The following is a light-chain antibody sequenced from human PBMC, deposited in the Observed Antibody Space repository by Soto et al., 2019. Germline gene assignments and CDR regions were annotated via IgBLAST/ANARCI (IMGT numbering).Light chain of an antibody. CDR1: ALSQQF. CDR2: KDT. V-gene: IGLV3-25*03. CDR3: QSADSSGGFYA. J-gene: IGLJ1*01. Sequence: SYELTQAPSVSVSPGQTARITCSGDALSQQFANWYRQKPGQAPVLVIFKDTERPSGIPERYSGSSSGTTVTLTISGVQAEDEADYYCQSADSSGGFYAFGTGTKLTVL.